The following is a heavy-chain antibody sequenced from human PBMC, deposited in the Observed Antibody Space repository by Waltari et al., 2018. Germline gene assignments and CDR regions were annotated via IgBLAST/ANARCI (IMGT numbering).Heavy chain of an antibody. D-gene: IGHD6-6*01. V-gene: IGHV4-38-2*01. CDR2: IYHSGRT. CDR3: ARHPEQLVGYWYFDL. CDR1: GYSISSGYY. Sequence: QVQLQESGPGLVKPSETLSLTCDVSGYSISSGYYWGWIRQPPGKGLEWIGSIYHSGRTHQNPALNGRLTISLDTSKNQFSLKLSSVTAADTAVFYCARHPEQLVGYWYFDLWGRGTLVTVSS. J-gene: IGHJ2*01.